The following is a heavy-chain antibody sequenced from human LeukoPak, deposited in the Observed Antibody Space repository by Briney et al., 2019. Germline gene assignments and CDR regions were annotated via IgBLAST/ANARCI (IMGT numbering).Heavy chain of an antibody. CDR1: GYTFTGYY. D-gene: IGHD2-2*01. CDR3: ARDSVPAAIHYYYMDV. CDR2: INPNSGGT. V-gene: IGHV1-2*02. J-gene: IGHJ6*03. Sequence: GASVKVSCKASGYTFTGYYMHWVRQAPGQGLEWMGWINPNSGGTNYAQKFQGRVTMTRDTSSSTAYMELSRLISDDTAVYYCARDSVPAAIHYYYMDVWGKGTTVTVSS.